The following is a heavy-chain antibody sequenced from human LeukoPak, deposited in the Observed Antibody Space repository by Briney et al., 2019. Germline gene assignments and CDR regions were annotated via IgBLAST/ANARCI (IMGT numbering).Heavy chain of an antibody. J-gene: IGHJ6*02. Sequence: SVKVSCKASGGTFSSYAISWVRQAPGQGLEWMGGIIPIFGTANYAQKFQGRVTITADESTSTAYMELSSLRSEDTAVYYCARGYGGNSFVSYYYYGMDVWGQGTTVTVSS. D-gene: IGHD4-23*01. V-gene: IGHV1-69*13. CDR3: ARGYGGNSFVSYYYYGMDV. CDR1: GGTFSSYA. CDR2: IIPIFGTA.